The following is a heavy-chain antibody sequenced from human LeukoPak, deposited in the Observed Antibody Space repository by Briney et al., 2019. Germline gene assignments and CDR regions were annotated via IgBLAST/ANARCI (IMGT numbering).Heavy chain of an antibody. D-gene: IGHD3-10*01. Sequence: PSETLSLTCAVYGGSFSGYYWSCIRQPPGKGLEWVGEINHSGSTNYNPSLKSRVTISVDTSKNQFSLKLSSVTAADTAVYYCARCLQIKKIYGSGNIYWFDPWGQGTLVTVSS. J-gene: IGHJ5*02. CDR3: ARCLQIKKIYGSGNIYWFDP. V-gene: IGHV4-34*01. CDR2: INHSGST. CDR1: GGSFSGYY.